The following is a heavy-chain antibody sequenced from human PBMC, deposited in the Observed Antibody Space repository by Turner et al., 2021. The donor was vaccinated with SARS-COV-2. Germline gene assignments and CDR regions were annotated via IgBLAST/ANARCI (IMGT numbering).Heavy chain of an antibody. D-gene: IGHD6-13*01. V-gene: IGHV3-9*01. Sequence: EVQLVESVGGLVQPGRSLRLSCTASGFTFDNYAIFWIRQPPGKALEWVSGVSWSGREKGYADSVKGRFTISRDNAKNSLYLQLNSLRAEDTAVYYCATIAAAGPDFYYYYGMDVWGQGTTVTVSS. CDR2: VSWSGREK. J-gene: IGHJ6*02. CDR1: GFTFDNYA. CDR3: ATIAAAGPDFYYYYGMDV.